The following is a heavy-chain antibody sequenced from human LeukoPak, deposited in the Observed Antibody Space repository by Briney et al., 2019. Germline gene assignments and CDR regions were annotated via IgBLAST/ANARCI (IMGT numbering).Heavy chain of an antibody. J-gene: IGHJ3*02. D-gene: IGHD2-21*02. CDR1: GGSFSGYY. CDR3: ARSYGIVVVTAIFDAFDI. CDR2: INHSGST. Sequence: SETLSLTCAVYGGSFSGYYWSWIRQPPGKGLEWIGEINHSGSTNYNPSLKSRVTMSVDTSKNQFSLKLSSVTAADTAVYYCARSYGIVVVTAIFDAFDIWGQGTMVTVSS. V-gene: IGHV4-34*01.